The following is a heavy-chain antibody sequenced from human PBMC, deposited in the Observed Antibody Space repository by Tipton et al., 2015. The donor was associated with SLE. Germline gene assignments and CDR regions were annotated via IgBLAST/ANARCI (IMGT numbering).Heavy chain of an antibody. V-gene: IGHV4-61*01. CDR3: ARGRSGYDY. D-gene: IGHD3-3*01. J-gene: IGHJ4*02. CDR2: IYYTGST. CDR1: GGSISSSSHY. Sequence: TLSLTCTVSGGSISSSSHYWSWIRQPPGKGLEWIGYIYYTGSTNYNPSLKSRVTISVDTSKNQFSLKLSSVTAADTAVYYCARGRSGYDYWGQGTLVTVSS.